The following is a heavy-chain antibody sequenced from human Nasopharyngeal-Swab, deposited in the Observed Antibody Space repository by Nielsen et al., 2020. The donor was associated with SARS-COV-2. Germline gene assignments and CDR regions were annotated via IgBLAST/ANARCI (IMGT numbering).Heavy chain of an antibody. D-gene: IGHD5-12*01. CDR2: INNRGDDT. J-gene: IGHJ5*02. CDR1: GLTVSSTY. CDR3: VKDLAYDEVS. Sequence: GGSLRLSCAVSGLTVSSTYMSWVRQAPGKGLEWVSTINNRGDDTHYVDSVRGRFTVSRDNSKNTLYLQMNSLRGEDTAIYYCVKDLAYDEVSWGQGTLVTVSS. V-gene: IGHV3-23*01.